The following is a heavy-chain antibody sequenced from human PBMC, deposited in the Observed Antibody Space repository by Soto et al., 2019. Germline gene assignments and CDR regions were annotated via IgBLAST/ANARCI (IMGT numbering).Heavy chain of an antibody. Sequence: RLSCAASGFTFSTYEMNWVRQAPGKGLEWVSYISSSGSIIYYADSVKGRFTISRDNAKNSLYLQMNSLRAEDTAVYYCARGVLYYYDSSGYPHWFDPWGQGTLVTVSS. CDR1: GFTFSTYE. D-gene: IGHD3-22*01. CDR3: ARGVLYYYDSSGYPHWFDP. J-gene: IGHJ5*02. CDR2: ISSSGSII. V-gene: IGHV3-48*03.